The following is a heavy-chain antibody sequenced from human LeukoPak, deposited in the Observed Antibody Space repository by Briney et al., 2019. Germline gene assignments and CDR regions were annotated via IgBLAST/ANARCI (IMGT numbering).Heavy chain of an antibody. D-gene: IGHD6-6*01. V-gene: IGHV4-34*01. CDR3: AGQYSSSSGWFDP. J-gene: IGHJ5*02. Sequence: SETLSPTCAVYGGSFSGYYWSWIRQPPGKGLEWIGEINHSGSTNYNPSLKSRVTISVDTSKNQFSLKLSSVTAADTAVYYCAGQYSSSSGWFDPWGQGTLVTVSS. CDR1: GGSFSGYY. CDR2: INHSGST.